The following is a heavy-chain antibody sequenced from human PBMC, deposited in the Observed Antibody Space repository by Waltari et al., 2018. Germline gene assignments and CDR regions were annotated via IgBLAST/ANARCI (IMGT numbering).Heavy chain of an antibody. CDR2: IYDGDTT. D-gene: IGHD3-3*01. CDR1: GFTVNNNY. J-gene: IGHJ4*02. V-gene: IGHV3-53*02. CDR3: AVLRFLRWFVDY. Sequence: DVQLAETVGGWIQPGGALRLSCAAVGFTVNNNYMGWVRQAPGRGLEWVSVIYDGDTTFYADSVKGRFTVSTDASKNTLFLQMNSLRADDTAVYYCAVLRFLRWFVDYWGQGLPVTVSS.